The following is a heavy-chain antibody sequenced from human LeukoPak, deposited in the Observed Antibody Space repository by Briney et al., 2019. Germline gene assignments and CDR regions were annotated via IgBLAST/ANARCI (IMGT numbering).Heavy chain of an antibody. J-gene: IGHJ4*02. Sequence: SETLSLTCTVSGGSISSSSYYWGWIRQPPGKGLEWIGSIYYSGSTYYNPSLKSRVTISVDTSKNQFSLKLSSVTAADTAVYYCARVDSGYGLPIDYWGQGTLVTVSS. CDR2: IYYSGST. CDR1: GGSISSSSYY. D-gene: IGHD5-12*01. CDR3: ARVDSGYGLPIDY. V-gene: IGHV4-39*07.